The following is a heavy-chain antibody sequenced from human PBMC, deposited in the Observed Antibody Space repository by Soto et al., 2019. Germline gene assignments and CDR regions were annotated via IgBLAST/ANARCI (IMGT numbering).Heavy chain of an antibody. CDR1: GFTFSSYS. Sequence: GGSLRLSCAASGFTFSSYSMNWVRQAPGKGLEWVSSISSSSSYIYYADSVKGRSTISRDNAKNSLYLQMNSLRAEDTAVYYCARDSYSSSAIDYWGQGTLVTVSS. J-gene: IGHJ4*02. D-gene: IGHD6-13*01. CDR3: ARDSYSSSAIDY. V-gene: IGHV3-21*01. CDR2: ISSSSSYI.